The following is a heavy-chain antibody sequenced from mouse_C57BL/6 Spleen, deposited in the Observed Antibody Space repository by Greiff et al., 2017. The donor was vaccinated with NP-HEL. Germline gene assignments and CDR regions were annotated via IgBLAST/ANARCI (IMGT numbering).Heavy chain of an antibody. Sequence: EVQGVESGGGLVQTGGSLSLSCAASGFTFTDYYMSWVRQPPGKALEWLGFIRNKANGYTTEYSASVKGRFTNSRDNSQSILYLQMNAVRAEDSATYDCARWDYGWFAYWGQGTLVTVSA. CDR2: IRNKANGYTT. CDR3: ARWDYGWFAY. J-gene: IGHJ3*01. V-gene: IGHV7-3*01. D-gene: IGHD2-4*01. CDR1: GFTFTDYY.